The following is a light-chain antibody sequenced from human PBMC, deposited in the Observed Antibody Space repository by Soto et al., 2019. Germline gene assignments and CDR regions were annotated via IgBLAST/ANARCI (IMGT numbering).Light chain of an antibody. V-gene: IGKV3-15*01. CDR3: QQYKSWPPWT. J-gene: IGKJ1*01. CDR1: QSVDNN. Sequence: EIVVTQSPAILSVSPGERATLSCRTSQSVDNNLAWYQHKSGQAPRLLIYGAFTRATGVPARFSGSGSGTEFTLTISSLQSEDFAAYFCQQYKSWPPWTFGQGTKVDIK. CDR2: GAF.